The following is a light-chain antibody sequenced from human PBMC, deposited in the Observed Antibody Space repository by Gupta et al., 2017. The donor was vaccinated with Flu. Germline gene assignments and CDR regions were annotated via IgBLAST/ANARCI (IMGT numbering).Light chain of an antibody. CDR1: SSDVGAYNY. Sequence: HSALTQPRPVSGSPGQSATIPCTGTSSDVGAYNYVSWYQQRPAKAPKVMIYDVTKRPSGFTDRFSGSKSGNTASLTISGLQAEDEADYYCCSFAGRYTWVFGGGTKLTVL. CDR3: CSFAGRYTWV. CDR2: DVT. V-gene: IGLV2-11*01. J-gene: IGLJ3*02.